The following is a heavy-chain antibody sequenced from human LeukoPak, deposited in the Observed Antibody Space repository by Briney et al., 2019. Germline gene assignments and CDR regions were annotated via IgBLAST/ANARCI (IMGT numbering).Heavy chain of an antibody. Sequence: EPGGSLRLSCAASGFTFSSYGMHWVRQAPGKGLEWVAFIRYDGSNKYYADSVKGRFTISRDNSKNTLYLQMNSLRAEDTAVYYCATYPRANAYGGQETLSPSPQ. CDR1: GFTFSSYG. V-gene: IGHV3-30*02. CDR3: ATYPRANAY. CDR2: IRYDGSNK. J-gene: IGHJ4*02.